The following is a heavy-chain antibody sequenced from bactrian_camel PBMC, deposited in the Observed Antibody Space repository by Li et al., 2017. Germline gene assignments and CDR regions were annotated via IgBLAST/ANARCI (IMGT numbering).Heavy chain of an antibody. Sequence: HVQLVESGGGSVQAGGSLRLACAISDYYSTGCIGWFRQTPGKEREGVAALDSDGTTSYADSVKGRFTISLSDAKDTMYLRMNDLKPDDTAMYYCATDSRCPHTQPEVYRYWGQGTQVTVS. V-gene: IGHV3S53*01. D-gene: IGHD2*01. J-gene: IGHJ4*01. CDR1: DYYSTGC. CDR2: LDSDGTT. CDR3: ATDSRCPHTQPEVYRY.